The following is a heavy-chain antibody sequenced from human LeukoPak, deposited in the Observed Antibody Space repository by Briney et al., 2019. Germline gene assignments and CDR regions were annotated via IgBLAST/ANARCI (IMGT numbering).Heavy chain of an antibody. CDR3: AKWGFDFWSGHFGLDV. Sequence: ASVTVSCKASGYTFTGYYMHWVRQAPGQGLEWMGWINPNSGGTNYAQKFQGRVTMTRDTSITTAYMELSRLRSDDTAVYYCAKWGFDFWSGHFGLDVWGQGTTVTVS. J-gene: IGHJ6*02. CDR2: INPNSGGT. D-gene: IGHD3-3*01. V-gene: IGHV1-2*02. CDR1: GYTFTGYY.